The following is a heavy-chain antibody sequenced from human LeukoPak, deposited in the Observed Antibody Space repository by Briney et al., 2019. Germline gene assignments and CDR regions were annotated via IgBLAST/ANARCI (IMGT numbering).Heavy chain of an antibody. D-gene: IGHD2-15*01. CDR3: ARVSGLPAFDI. CDR1: GFTFNNYA. V-gene: IGHV3-23*01. Sequence: GGSLRLSCSASGFTFNNYAMTWVRQAPGKGLEWVSTISGSGDSTYYADSVKGRFTISRDNSKNTLQLQMIRLRVEDTAVYYCARVSGLPAFDIWGQGKMVTVSS. J-gene: IGHJ3*02. CDR2: ISGSGDST.